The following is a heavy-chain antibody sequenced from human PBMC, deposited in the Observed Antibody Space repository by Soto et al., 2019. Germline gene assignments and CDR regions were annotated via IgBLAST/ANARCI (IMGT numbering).Heavy chain of an antibody. CDR2: IIPIFGTA. CDR3: ARSQGGSSSLDIYYYYYYGMGV. Sequence: QVQLVQSGAEVKKPGSSVKVSCKAPGGTFSSYAISWVRQAPGQGLEWMGGIIPIFGTAKYAQKFQGRVTITADESRSTGYMELSSLRSEDTAVYYCARSQGGSSSLDIYYYYYYGMGVWGQGTTVTVSS. J-gene: IGHJ6*02. V-gene: IGHV1-69*01. D-gene: IGHD2-15*01. CDR1: GGTFSSYA.